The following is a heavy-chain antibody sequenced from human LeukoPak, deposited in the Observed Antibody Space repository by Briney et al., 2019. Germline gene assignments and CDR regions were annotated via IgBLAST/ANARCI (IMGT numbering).Heavy chain of an antibody. CDR3: ARDHALGTSCTDY. CDR2: ISSSSSYI. CDR1: GFTFSSYS. J-gene: IGHJ4*02. Sequence: GGSLRLSCAASGFTFSSYSMNWVGQAPGKGLEWVSSISSSSSYIYYADSVKGRFTISRDNAKNSLYLQMNSLRAEDTAVYYCARDHALGTSCTDYWGQGPLVTVSS. D-gene: IGHD2-2*01. V-gene: IGHV3-21*01.